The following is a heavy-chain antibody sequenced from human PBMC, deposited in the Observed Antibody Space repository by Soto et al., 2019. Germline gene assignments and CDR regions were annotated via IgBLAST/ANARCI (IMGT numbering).Heavy chain of an antibody. V-gene: IGHV4-59*01. CDR2: IYYSGST. J-gene: IGHJ6*02. D-gene: IGHD1-7*01. CDR3: ARDNWNFFYYYGMDV. Sequence: WETLSLTCTVSGGSISSYYWSWIRQPPGKGLEWIGYIYYSGSTNYNPSLKSRVTISVDTSKNQFSLKLSSVTAADTAVYYCARDNWNFFYYYGMDVWGQGTTVTVS. CDR1: GGSISSYY.